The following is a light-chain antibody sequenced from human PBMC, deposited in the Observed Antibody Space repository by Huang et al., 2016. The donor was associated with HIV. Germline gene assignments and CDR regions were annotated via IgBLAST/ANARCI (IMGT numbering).Light chain of an antibody. CDR2: AAS. Sequence: DIQMTQSPSSLSASVGDRVAITCRATQDINNSLAWYQHKPGKAPRLRDYAASKLEGGVPSRFSGSGSGTDYTLTSSLQPEDFAAYYCQQYYTRVGTFGQGTKVEIK. CDR1: QDINNS. J-gene: IGKJ1*01. V-gene: IGKV1-NL1*01. CDR3: QQYYTRVGT.